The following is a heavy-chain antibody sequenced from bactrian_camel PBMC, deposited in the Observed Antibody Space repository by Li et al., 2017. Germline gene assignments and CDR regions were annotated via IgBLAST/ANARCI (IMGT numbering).Heavy chain of an antibody. CDR1: GFIGRPNC. J-gene: IGHJ4*01. Sequence: HVQLVESGGGLVQPGGSLRLSCAVSGFIGRPNCMAWFRQVPGKEREGVAVINRDGSTSYADSVKGRFTISKDSGKNTLYLQMNSLKPEDTAVYYCTADPWTKCDAIYLRPSNFAYWGQGTQVTVS. CDR3: TADPWTKCDAIYLRPSNFAY. D-gene: IGHD1*01. CDR2: INRDGST. V-gene: IGHV3S53*01.